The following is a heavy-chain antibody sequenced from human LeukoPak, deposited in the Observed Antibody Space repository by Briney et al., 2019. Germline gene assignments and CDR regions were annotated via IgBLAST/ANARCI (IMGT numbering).Heavy chain of an antibody. CDR2: ISSSGTTI. CDR3: AKSERFGEIDY. Sequence: GGSLRLSCAASGFTFSSYEMNWVRQAPGKGLQWVSDISSSGTTIYYADSVKGRFTISGDNSKNTLYLQMNSLRAEDTAVYYCAKSERFGEIDYWGQGTLVTVSS. V-gene: IGHV3-48*03. J-gene: IGHJ4*02. D-gene: IGHD3-10*01. CDR1: GFTFSSYE.